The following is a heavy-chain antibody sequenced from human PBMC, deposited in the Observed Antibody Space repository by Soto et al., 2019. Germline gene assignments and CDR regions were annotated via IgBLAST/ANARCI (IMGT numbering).Heavy chain of an antibody. Sequence: ASETLSLTCTVSGRSISSVNYYWSWIRQPPGKGLEWIGYIYYSGSTYYNPSLRSRVTISVDTSKNQFSLKLSSVTAADTAVYYCARYGSGECNRGSCYSPFDYWGQGTLVTVS. CDR2: IYYSGST. D-gene: IGHD2-15*01. V-gene: IGHV4-30-4*01. J-gene: IGHJ4*02. CDR3: ARYGSGECNRGSCYSPFDY. CDR1: GRSISSVNYY.